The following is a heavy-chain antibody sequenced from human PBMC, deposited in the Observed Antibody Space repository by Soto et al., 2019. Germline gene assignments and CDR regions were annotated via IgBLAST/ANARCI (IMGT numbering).Heavy chain of an antibody. Sequence: SETLSLTCAVSGGSISSSNWWSWVRQPPGKGLEWIGEIYHSGSTNYNPSLKSRVTISVDKSKNQFSLKLSSVTAADTAVYYCARAAMGASSWPFDYWGQGTLVTVS. CDR3: ARAAMGASSWPFDY. V-gene: IGHV4-4*02. CDR1: GGSISSSNW. D-gene: IGHD6-13*01. CDR2: IYHSGST. J-gene: IGHJ4*02.